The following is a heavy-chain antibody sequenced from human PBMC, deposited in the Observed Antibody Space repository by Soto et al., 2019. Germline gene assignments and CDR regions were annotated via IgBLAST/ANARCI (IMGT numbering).Heavy chain of an antibody. CDR2: IYRSGAT. CDR1: GYSINRGYY. V-gene: IGHV4-38-2*01. Sequence: SETLSLTCVVSGYSINRGYYWGWIRQPPGKGLEWIGTIYRSGATYYNPSLQSRVTISVDTSKNQFSLKLTSVTAADTAVYYCARLLGTSAWTGGNWFDPWGQGILVTVSS. D-gene: IGHD6-19*01. CDR3: ARLLGTSAWTGGNWFDP. J-gene: IGHJ5*02.